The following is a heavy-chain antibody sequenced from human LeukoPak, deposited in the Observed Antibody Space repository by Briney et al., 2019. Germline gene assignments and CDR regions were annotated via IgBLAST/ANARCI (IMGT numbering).Heavy chain of an antibody. CDR3: ARHAWYYDSSGYAGYFDY. Sequence: SETLSLTCTVSGGSISSSSYYWGWIRQPPGKGLEWIGSIYYSGSTYYNPSLKSRVTISVDTSKNQFSLKLSSVTAADTAVYYCARHAWYYDSSGYAGYFDYWGQGTLVTVSS. V-gene: IGHV4-39*01. D-gene: IGHD3-22*01. J-gene: IGHJ4*02. CDR1: GGSISSSSYY. CDR2: IYYSGST.